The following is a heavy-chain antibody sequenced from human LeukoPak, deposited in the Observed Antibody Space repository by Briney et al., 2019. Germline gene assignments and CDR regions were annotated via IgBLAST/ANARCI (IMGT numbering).Heavy chain of an antibody. CDR2: IYYSGST. CDR3: ARDLSGGGYMDV. D-gene: IGHD3-10*01. V-gene: IGHV4-39*07. J-gene: IGHJ6*03. Sequence: SETLSLTCTVSGGSISSSSYYWGWIRQPPGKGLEWIGSIYYSGSTYYNPPLKSRVTISVDTSKNQFSLKLSSVTAADTAVYYCARDLSGGGYMDVWGKGTTVTVSS. CDR1: GGSISSSSYY.